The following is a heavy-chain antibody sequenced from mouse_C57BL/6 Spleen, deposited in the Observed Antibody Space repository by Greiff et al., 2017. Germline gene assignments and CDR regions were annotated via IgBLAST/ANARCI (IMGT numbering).Heavy chain of an antibody. Sequence: EVNVVESEGGLVQPGSSMKLSCTASGFTFSDYYMAWVRQVPEKGLEWVANINYDGSSTYYLDSLKSRFIISRDNAKNILYLQMSSLKSEDTATYYCAREGANWDTYYAMDYWGQGTSVTVSS. J-gene: IGHJ4*01. CDR2: INYDGSST. D-gene: IGHD4-1*01. V-gene: IGHV5-16*01. CDR1: GFTFSDYY. CDR3: AREGANWDTYYAMDY.